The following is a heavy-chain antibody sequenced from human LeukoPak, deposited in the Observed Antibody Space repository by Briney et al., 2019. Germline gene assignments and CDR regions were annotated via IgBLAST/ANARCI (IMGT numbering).Heavy chain of an antibody. CDR2: INHSGTT. Sequence: KPGESLRLSCVVSGFTFSNAWMSWIRQSPGKGLEWIGEINHSGTTNYNPSLKSRVTMSVDSSKNQFSLKLSSATAADTAVYYCAREGSYSGSGSPPLDYWGQGTLVTVSS. V-gene: IGHV4-34*01. J-gene: IGHJ4*02. D-gene: IGHD3-10*01. CDR1: GFTFSNAW. CDR3: AREGSYSGSGSPPLDY.